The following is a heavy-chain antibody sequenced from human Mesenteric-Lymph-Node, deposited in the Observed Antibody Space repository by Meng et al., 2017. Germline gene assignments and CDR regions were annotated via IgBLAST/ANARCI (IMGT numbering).Heavy chain of an antibody. CDR1: GGSFSGYY. D-gene: IGHD6-13*01. V-gene: IGHV4-34*01. CDR2: INHSGST. Sequence: QVQLQQWGAGLVKPSETLPLTCAVHGGSFSGYYWSWSRQPPGKGLEWIGEINHSGSTNYNPSLKSRVTISVDTSKNQFSLKLSSVTAADTAVYYCARGGGNSWYIDYWGQGTLVTVSS. CDR3: ARGGGNSWYIDY. J-gene: IGHJ4*02.